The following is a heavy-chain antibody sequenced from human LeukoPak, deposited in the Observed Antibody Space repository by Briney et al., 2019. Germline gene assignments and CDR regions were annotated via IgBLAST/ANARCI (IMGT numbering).Heavy chain of an antibody. D-gene: IGHD2-2*01. CDR2: INTNTGNP. Sequence: ASVKVSCKASGYTFTSYAMNWVRQAPGQGLEWMGWINTNTGNPTYAQGFTGRFVFSLDTSVSTAYLQISSLKAEDTAVYYCARDLLGYCSSTSCSKYYYYYYMDVWGKGTTVTVSS. CDR1: GYTFTSYA. V-gene: IGHV7-4-1*02. CDR3: ARDLLGYCSSTSCSKYYYYYYMDV. J-gene: IGHJ6*03.